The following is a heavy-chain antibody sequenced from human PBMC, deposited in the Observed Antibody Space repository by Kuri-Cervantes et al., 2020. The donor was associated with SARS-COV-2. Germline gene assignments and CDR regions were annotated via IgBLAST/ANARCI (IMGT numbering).Heavy chain of an antibody. Sequence: GGSLRLSCAASGFTFSACGMHWVRQAPGKGLEWVALISYDGGIQYYSDSVKGRFTISRDNSQKTFFLQLNSLRAEDTAVYFCAKEISTTGHRYSYGMDVWGQGTTVTVSS. CDR2: ISYDGGIQ. D-gene: IGHD2/OR15-2a*01. V-gene: IGHV3-30*18. J-gene: IGHJ6*02. CDR1: GFTFSACG. CDR3: AKEISTTGHRYSYGMDV.